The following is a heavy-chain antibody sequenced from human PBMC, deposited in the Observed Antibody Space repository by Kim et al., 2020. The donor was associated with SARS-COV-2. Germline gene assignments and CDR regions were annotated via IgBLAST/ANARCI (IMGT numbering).Heavy chain of an antibody. D-gene: IGHD3-3*01. CDR3: ARDGSVASRDKITIFGVALSWFDP. Sequence: SVKVSCKASGGTFSSYAISWVRQAPGQGLEWMGGIIPIFGTANYAQKFQGRVTITADESTSTAYMELSSLRSEDTAVYYCARDGSVASRDKITIFGVALSWFDPWGQGTLVTVSS. CDR1: GGTFSSYA. CDR2: IIPIFGTA. V-gene: IGHV1-69*13. J-gene: IGHJ5*02.